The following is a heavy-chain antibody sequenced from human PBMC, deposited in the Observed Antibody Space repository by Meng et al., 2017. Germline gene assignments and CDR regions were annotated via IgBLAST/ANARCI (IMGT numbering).Heavy chain of an antibody. CDR3: ARGRSIKRPSGMDV. Sequence: ASVKVSCKASGYTFTSYDINWLRQATGQGLEWMGWMNPNSGNTGCAQKFQGRVTMTRNTSISTAYMELSSLRSEDTAVYYCARGRSIKRPSGMDVWGQGTTVTVSS. J-gene: IGHJ6*02. V-gene: IGHV1-8*01. CDR1: GYTFTSYD. CDR2: MNPNSGNT.